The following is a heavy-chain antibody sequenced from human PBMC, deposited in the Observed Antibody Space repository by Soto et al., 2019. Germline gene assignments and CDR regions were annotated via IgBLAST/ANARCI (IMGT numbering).Heavy chain of an antibody. Sequence: GGSLRLSCAASGFTFSGYTMNWVRQAPGKGLEWISSISSGSSYIYYAGSVKGRFTISRDNARNSLFLEMKTLRADDTAVYYCARDILSGGAYPDSWGQGTKVTVSS. V-gene: IGHV3-21*01. CDR1: GFTFSGYT. J-gene: IGHJ5*01. CDR2: ISSGSSYI. D-gene: IGHD3-10*01. CDR3: ARDILSGGAYPDS.